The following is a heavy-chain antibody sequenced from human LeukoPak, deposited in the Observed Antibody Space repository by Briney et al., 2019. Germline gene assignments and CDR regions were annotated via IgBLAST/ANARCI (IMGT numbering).Heavy chain of an antibody. J-gene: IGHJ6*02. V-gene: IGHV1-46*01. D-gene: IGHD4-17*01. CDR3: ARDTYGDYYYYYGMDV. CDR2: INPSGGST. Sequence: ASVKVSCKASVYTFTSYYMHWVRQAPGQGLEWMGIINPSGGSTSYAQKFQGGVTMTRDTSTSTVYMELSSLRSEDTAVYYCARDTYGDYYYYYGMDVWGQGTTVTVSS. CDR1: VYTFTSYY.